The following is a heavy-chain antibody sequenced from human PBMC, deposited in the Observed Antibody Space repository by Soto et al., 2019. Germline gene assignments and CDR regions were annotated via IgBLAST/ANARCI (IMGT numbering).Heavy chain of an antibody. V-gene: IGHV3-23*01. CDR1: GFTFSSYA. J-gene: IGHJ3*02. CDR3: AKPIGGYEAFDI. CDR2: ISGSGGST. D-gene: IGHD3-16*01. Sequence: EVQLLESGGGLVQPGGSLRLSCAASGFTFSSYAMNWVRQAPGKGLEWVSAISGSGGSTYYADSVKGRFTISRDNSKNTLYLQMNSLRAEDTAVHYCAKPIGGYEAFDIWGQGTMVTVSS.